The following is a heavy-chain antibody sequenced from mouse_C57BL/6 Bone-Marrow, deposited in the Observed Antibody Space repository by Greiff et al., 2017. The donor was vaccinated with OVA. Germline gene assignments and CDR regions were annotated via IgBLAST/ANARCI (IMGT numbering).Heavy chain of an antibody. V-gene: IGHV5-9*01. J-gene: IGHJ3*01. CDR3: ARHYDGSSYRDWFAY. CDR2: ISGGGGNT. Sequence: DVMLVESGGGLVKPGGSLKLSCAASGFTFSSYTMSWVRQTPETRLEWVATISGGGGNTYYPDSVKGRFTISRANAKNTLYLKMSSLRYEDTALYYCARHYDGSSYRDWFAYWGQGTLVTVSA. CDR1: GFTFSSYT. D-gene: IGHD1-1*01.